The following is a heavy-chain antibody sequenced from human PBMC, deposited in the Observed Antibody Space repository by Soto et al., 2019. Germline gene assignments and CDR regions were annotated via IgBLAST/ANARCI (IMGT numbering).Heavy chain of an antibody. Sequence: QVQVQESGPGLVKPSGTLSLTCAVSGVSISSSSWWSWVRQPPGKGLEWIGEIYHSGSTNYNPSLKSRVAISVDKSKNQFSPKLTSVTAADTAVYYCAGGFGSGHYDFWGQGTLVTVSS. D-gene: IGHD3-10*01. V-gene: IGHV4-4*02. CDR2: IYHSGST. CDR3: AGGFGSGHYDF. J-gene: IGHJ4*02. CDR1: GVSISSSSW.